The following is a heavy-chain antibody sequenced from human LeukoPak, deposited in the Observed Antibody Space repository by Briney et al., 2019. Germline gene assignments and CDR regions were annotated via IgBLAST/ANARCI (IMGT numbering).Heavy chain of an antibody. Sequence: SETLSLNLPFSGWSIRKKKYHLGWIRPPPRKGLGGVGSIYYSGSTYYNPPLKSRVTISVDTSKNQFSLKLSSVTAADTAVYYCARRGSSYSSSWYDPWGQGTLVTVSS. CDR3: ARRGSSYSSSWYDP. J-gene: IGHJ5*02. V-gene: IGHV4-39*01. CDR2: IYYSGST. D-gene: IGHD6-13*01. CDR1: GWSIRKKKYH.